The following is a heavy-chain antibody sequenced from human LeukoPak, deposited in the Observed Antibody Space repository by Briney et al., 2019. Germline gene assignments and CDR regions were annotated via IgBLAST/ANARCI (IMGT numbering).Heavy chain of an antibody. CDR1: GFTFSSYS. J-gene: IGHJ3*02. CDR3: ARGYYGLDAFDI. Sequence: GGSLRLSCAASGFTFSSYSMNWVRQAPGKGLEWVSSISSSSSYIYYADSVRGRFTISRDNAKNSLYLQMNSLRAEDTAVYYCARGYYGLDAFDIWGQGTMVTVSS. V-gene: IGHV3-21*01. D-gene: IGHD3-10*01. CDR2: ISSSSSYI.